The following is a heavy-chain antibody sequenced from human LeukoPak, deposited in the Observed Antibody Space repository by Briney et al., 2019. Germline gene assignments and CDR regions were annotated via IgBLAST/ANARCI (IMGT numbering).Heavy chain of an antibody. CDR1: GGSISNSGGFY. D-gene: IGHD2-15*01. CDR3: ARISQSSGGFYY. CDR2: TSYRGST. V-gene: IGHV4-31*02. J-gene: IGHJ4*02. Sequence: SETLSLTCTVSGGSISNSGGFYLSWIPRHPGDGLEWIESTSYRGSTYYNPSLKSRVSMSVDTSRSEFSLRLTSVSDEDTAVYYCARISQSSGGFYYWGQGTLVTVSS.